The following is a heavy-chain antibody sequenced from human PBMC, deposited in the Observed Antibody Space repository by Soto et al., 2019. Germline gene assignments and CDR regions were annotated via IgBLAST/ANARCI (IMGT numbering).Heavy chain of an antibody. J-gene: IGHJ4*02. CDR1: GFTFSSYW. CDR3: ARGRPTDY. CDR2: INTDGSNI. V-gene: IGHV3-74*01. Sequence: PGGSLRLSCAASGFTFSSYWMYWVRQAPGKGLVWVSRINTDGSNIAYADSVKGRFTVSRDNAKNTLFLQVNSLRADDTAVYYCARGRPTDYWGQGTLVTVSS.